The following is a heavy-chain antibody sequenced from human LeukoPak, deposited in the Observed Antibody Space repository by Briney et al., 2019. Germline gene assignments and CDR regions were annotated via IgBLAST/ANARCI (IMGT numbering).Heavy chain of an antibody. D-gene: IGHD2-15*01. CDR2: IYDNGVT. V-gene: IGHV4-4*09. J-gene: IGHJ1*01. CDR1: GDSVSSGY. CDR3: AGRGHRYSRD. Sequence: PSETLSLSCSVSGDSVSSGYGTWVRQSPAKGLEWIGFIYDNGVTDYNPSLKSRLIISLDTSKNQFSLNLRSVSAADSAIYYCAGRGHRYSRDWGQGILVTVSS.